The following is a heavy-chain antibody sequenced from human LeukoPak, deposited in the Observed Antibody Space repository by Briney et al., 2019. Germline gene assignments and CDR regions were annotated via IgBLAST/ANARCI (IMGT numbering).Heavy chain of an antibody. V-gene: IGHV3-30*18. CDR1: GFTFSSYG. D-gene: IGHD3-3*01. CDR2: ISYDGSNK. CDR3: AKVGLRFLEWFGFDP. Sequence: GRSLRLSCAASGFTFSSYGMHWVRQAPGKGLEWVAVISYDGSNKYYADSVKGRFTISRDNSKNTQYLQMNSLRAEDTAVYYCAKVGLRFLEWFGFDPWGQGNLVTVSS. J-gene: IGHJ5*02.